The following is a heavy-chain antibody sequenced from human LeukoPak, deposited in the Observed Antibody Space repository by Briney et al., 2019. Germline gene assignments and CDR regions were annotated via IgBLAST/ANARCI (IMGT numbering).Heavy chain of an antibody. J-gene: IGHJ6*03. CDR3: ARGSRDDSSNYYYYYYMDV. Sequence: GAPVKVSCKASGGTFSSYAISWVRQAPGQGLEWMGGIIPIFGTANYAQKFQGRVTITTDESTSTAYMELSSLRSEDTAVYYCARGSRDDSSNYYYYYYMDVWGKGTTVTVSS. V-gene: IGHV1-69*05. CDR1: GGTFSSYA. D-gene: IGHD3-22*01. CDR2: IIPIFGTA.